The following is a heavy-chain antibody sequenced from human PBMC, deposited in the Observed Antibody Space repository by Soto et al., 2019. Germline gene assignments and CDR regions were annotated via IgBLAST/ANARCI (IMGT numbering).Heavy chain of an antibody. CDR1: GYTFTSYD. V-gene: IGHV1-8*01. J-gene: IGHJ4*02. CDR2: MNPNSGNT. CDR3: AREHSSSGRFDY. D-gene: IGHD6-25*01. Sequence: QVQLVQSGAEVKKPGASVKVSCKASGYTFTSYDINWVRQATGQGLEWMGWMNPNSGNTGYAKKFQGRVTMTRNTSISTAYMELSSLRAEDTGVYYCAREHSSSGRFDYWGQGTLVTVSS.